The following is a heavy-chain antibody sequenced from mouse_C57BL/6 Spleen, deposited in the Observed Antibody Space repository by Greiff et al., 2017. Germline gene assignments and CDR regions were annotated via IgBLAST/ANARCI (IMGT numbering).Heavy chain of an antibody. V-gene: IGHV1-15*01. CDR3: TRPPRTSFAY. J-gene: IGHJ3*01. CDR2: IDPETGGT. CDR1: GYTFTDYE. Sequence: QVQLQQSGAELVRPGASVTLSCKASGYTFTDYEMHWVKQTPVHGLEWIGAIDPETGGTAYNQKFKGKAILTADKSSSTAYMELRSLTSEDSAVYYCTRPPRTSFAYWGQGTLVTVSA.